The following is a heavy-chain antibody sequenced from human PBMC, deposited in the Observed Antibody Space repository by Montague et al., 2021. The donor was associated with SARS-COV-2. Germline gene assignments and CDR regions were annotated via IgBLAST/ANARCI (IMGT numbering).Heavy chain of an antibody. D-gene: IGHD3-9*01. CDR2: VSSSSSYI. CDR3: ARGQTYYDILTGYLAPADLDAFDI. J-gene: IGHJ3*02. V-gene: IGHV3-21*01. Sequence: SLRLSCAASGFTFSSYSMNWVRQAPGKGLEWVSSVSSSSSYIYYADSVKGRFTISRDNAKNSLYLQMNSLRAEDTAVYYCARGQTYYDILTGYLAPADLDAFDIWGQGTMVTVSS. CDR1: GFTFSSYS.